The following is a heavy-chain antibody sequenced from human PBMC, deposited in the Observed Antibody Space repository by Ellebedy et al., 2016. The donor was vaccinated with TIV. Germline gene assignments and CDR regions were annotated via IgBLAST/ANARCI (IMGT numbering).Heavy chain of an antibody. J-gene: IGHJ6*02. Sequence: AASVKVSCKASGYTFTRYGISWVRQAPGQGLEGMGRSIPILGIANSAQKIQGRVTITVDKSTSPAYMELSSLRSEETAVYYCARSDKVYYYGLDVWGQGTTVTVSS. CDR1: GYTFTRYG. V-gene: IGHV1-69*04. CDR3: ARSDKVYYYGLDV. CDR2: SIPILGIA.